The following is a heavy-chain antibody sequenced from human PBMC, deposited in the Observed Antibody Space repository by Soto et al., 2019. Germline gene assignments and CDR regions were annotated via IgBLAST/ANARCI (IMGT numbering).Heavy chain of an antibody. CDR2: IIPIFGTA. Sequence: SVKVSCKASGGTFSSYAIRWVRQAPGQGLEWMGGIIPIFGTANYAQKFQGRVTITADESTSTAYMELSSLRSEDTAVYYCARDLLDCSSTSCYGRFDPWGQGTLVTVSS. D-gene: IGHD2-2*01. CDR1: GGTFSSYA. V-gene: IGHV1-69*13. CDR3: ARDLLDCSSTSCYGRFDP. J-gene: IGHJ5*02.